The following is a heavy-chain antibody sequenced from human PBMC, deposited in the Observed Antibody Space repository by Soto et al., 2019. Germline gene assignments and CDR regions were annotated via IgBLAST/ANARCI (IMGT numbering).Heavy chain of an antibody. CDR3: AKGRLGATLGNYYFDY. CDR1: GFTFSSYA. J-gene: IGHJ4*02. Sequence: EVQLLESGGGLVQPGGSLRLSCAASGFTFSSYAMSWVRQAPGKGLEWVSAISGSGGSTYYADSVKGRFTISRDNSKNTLYLQRNSLRAEDTAVYYCAKGRLGATLGNYYFDYCCQGTLVTVSS. D-gene: IGHD1-26*01. CDR2: ISGSGGST. V-gene: IGHV3-23*01.